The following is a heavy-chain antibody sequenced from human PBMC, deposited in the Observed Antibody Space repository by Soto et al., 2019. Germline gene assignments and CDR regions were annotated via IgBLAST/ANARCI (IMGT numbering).Heavy chain of an antibody. Sequence: GGSLRLSCAASVFTFSSYSMNLVRQAPGKGLECVSSISISSSYIYYADSVKGRFTISRDNAKNSLYLQMNSLRAEDTAVYYCARDLEGDSLDDHYFEYWGQGTLVTVSS. D-gene: IGHD4-4*01. V-gene: IGHV3-21*01. CDR2: ISISSSYI. J-gene: IGHJ4*02. CDR1: VFTFSSYS. CDR3: ARDLEGDSLDDHYFEY.